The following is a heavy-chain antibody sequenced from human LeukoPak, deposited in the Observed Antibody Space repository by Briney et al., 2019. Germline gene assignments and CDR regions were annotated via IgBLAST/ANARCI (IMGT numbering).Heavy chain of an antibody. V-gene: IGHV3-21*01. CDR3: ALLWIWERSDY. Sequence: GGSLRLSCAASGFTFSSYSMNWVRQAPGKGLEWVSSTSSSSSYIYYADSVKGRFTISRDNAKNSLYLQMNSLRAEDTAVYYCALLWIWERSDYWGQGTLVTVSS. CDR1: GFTFSSYS. J-gene: IGHJ4*02. CDR2: TSSSSSYI. D-gene: IGHD5-12*01.